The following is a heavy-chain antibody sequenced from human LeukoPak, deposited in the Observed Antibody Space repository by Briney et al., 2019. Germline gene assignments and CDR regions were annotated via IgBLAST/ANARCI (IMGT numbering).Heavy chain of an antibody. D-gene: IGHD6-13*01. CDR2: ISYDGSNK. J-gene: IGHJ1*01. V-gene: IGHV3-30*18. CDR1: GFTFSSYG. Sequence: GRSLRLSCAASGFTFSSYGMHWVRQAPGKGLEWVAVISYDGSNKYYADSVKGRFTISRDNSKNTLYLQMTSLRAEDTAIYYCAKAEGSSTWYRGEYFQHWGQGTLVTVSS. CDR3: AKAEGSSTWYRGEYFQH.